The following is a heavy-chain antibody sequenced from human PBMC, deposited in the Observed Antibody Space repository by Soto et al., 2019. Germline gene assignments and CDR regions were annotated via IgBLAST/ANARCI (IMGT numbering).Heavy chain of an antibody. CDR1: GLSFSSYG. V-gene: IGHV3-33*01. CDR2: IWYDGSNK. CDR3: ARDNSGMDV. Sequence: GGSLGLSCAASGLSFSSYGMHWVRQAPGKGLEWVAVIWYDGSNKNYAESVKGRFTISRDNSKNTLYLHMNSLGVEDTAVYYCARDNSGMDVWGQGTTVTVSS. J-gene: IGHJ6*02.